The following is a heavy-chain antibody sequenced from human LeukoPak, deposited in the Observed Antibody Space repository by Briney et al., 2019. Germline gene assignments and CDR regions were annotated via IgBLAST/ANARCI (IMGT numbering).Heavy chain of an antibody. CDR1: GFTFSSYS. J-gene: IGHJ3*02. CDR3: ARDSDYGGAFDI. D-gene: IGHD4-23*01. Sequence: GGSLRLSCAASGFTFSSYSMNWVRQAPGKGLEWVSSISSSSSYIYYADSVKGRFTISRDNAKNSLYLQMNSLRAEDTAVYYCARDSDYGGAFDIWGQGTMVTVSS. V-gene: IGHV3-21*01. CDR2: ISSSSSYI.